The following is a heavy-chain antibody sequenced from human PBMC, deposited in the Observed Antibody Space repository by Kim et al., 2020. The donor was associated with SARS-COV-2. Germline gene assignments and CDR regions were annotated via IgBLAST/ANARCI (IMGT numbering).Heavy chain of an antibody. J-gene: IGHJ4*02. Sequence: THYADSVKGRFTITRDNSENTVYLQMTGLRGEDTAVYYCARGPLSDRGYWGQGTLVTVSS. CDR3: ARGPLSDRGY. V-gene: IGHV3-53*01. D-gene: IGHD2-21*02. CDR2: T.